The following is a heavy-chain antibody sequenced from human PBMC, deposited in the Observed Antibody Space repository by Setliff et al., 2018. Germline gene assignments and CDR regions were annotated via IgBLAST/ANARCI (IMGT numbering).Heavy chain of an antibody. CDR3: ARTHCTTTSCFYFHY. CDR2: ISADNGQT. D-gene: IGHD2-2*01. Sequence: GASVKVSCKTSGYSFTSYGISWVRQAPGQGLEWMGWISADNGQTRNVQSFQGRVTMTTDTTTSTAYMELRSLRSDDTAVYYCARTHCTTTSCFYFHYWGQGTVVTVSS. J-gene: IGHJ4*02. V-gene: IGHV1-18*01. CDR1: GYSFTSYG.